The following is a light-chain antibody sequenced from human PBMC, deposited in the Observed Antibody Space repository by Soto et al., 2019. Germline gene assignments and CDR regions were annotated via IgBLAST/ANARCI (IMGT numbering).Light chain of an antibody. CDR1: SRYVGGYNY. J-gene: IGLJ1*01. CDR2: DVS. Sequence: HSALTQPASVSGSPGQSITISCTATSRYVGGYNYVSWYQQHPGKAPKLMIYDVSNRPSGVSNRFSGSKSGNTASLTISGLQAEDEADYYCCSYAGSSTNVFGTGTKVTVL. CDR3: CSYAGSSTNV. V-gene: IGLV2-23*02.